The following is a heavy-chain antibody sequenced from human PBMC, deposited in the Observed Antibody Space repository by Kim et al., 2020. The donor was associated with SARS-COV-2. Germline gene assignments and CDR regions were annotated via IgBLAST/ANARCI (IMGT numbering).Heavy chain of an antibody. CDR1: GFYFSVYG. CDR2: IWYDGTNE. D-gene: IGHD1-1*01. V-gene: IGHV3-33*01. Sequence: GGSLRLSCVASGFYFSVYGFHWVRQAPGKGLEWVADIWYDGTNEHYADSVRGRFSISRDNAKNTLYLQMNGLRADDTAVYYCAREQSETTGTPDFEHWGQGALVTVSS. CDR3: AREQSETTGTPDFEH. J-gene: IGHJ4*02.